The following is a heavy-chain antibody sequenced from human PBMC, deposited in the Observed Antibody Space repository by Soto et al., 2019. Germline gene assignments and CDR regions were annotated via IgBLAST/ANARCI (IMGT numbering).Heavy chain of an antibody. D-gene: IGHD1-26*01. Sequence: VQLVESGGGLVEPGGSLRLTCAASGFIVSNAWMSWVRQAPGKGLELVGRIKKNADGGTTDYAAPVEGRFTISRDDSKNTLSLQMNSLRPEDIDVYCCTTNPVGCRYFDYWGQGTLVTVSS. CDR1: GFIVSNAW. V-gene: IGHV3-15*01. CDR2: IKKNADGGTT. CDR3: TTNPVGCRYFDY. J-gene: IGHJ4*02.